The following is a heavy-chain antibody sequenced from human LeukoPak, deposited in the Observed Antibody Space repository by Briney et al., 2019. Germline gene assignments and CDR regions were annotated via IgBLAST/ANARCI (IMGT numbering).Heavy chain of an antibody. CDR1: GFTFNNNN. V-gene: IGHV3-21*01. CDR3: AREAAYFDY. J-gene: IGHJ4*02. CDR2: ISSSSAYI. Sequence: PGGSLRLSCAASGFTFNNNNMNWVRQAPGKGLEWVSSISSSSAYIYYADSVKGRFTISRDNAKNSLSLQMNSLRAEDTAVYYCAREAAYFDYWGQGILVTVSS. D-gene: IGHD2-15*01.